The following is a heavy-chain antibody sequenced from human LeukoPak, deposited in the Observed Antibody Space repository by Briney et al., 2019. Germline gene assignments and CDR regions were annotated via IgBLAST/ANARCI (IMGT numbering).Heavy chain of an antibody. D-gene: IGHD3-3*01. Sequence: AGGSLRLSCVTSGFTFSSYGMHWVRQVPGKGLAGVAGISYDAKSNYYVDSVKGRFTISRDNSKNMLYLQMNSLRAEDTAVYYCARVGYDFWSGYYEWRYFDYWGQGTLVTVSS. CDR1: GFTFSSYG. CDR2: ISYDAKSN. CDR3: ARVGYDFWSGYYEWRYFDY. J-gene: IGHJ4*02. V-gene: IGHV3-30*03.